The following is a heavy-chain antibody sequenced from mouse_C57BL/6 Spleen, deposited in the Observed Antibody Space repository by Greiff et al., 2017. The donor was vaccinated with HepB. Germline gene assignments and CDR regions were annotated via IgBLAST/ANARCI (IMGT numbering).Heavy chain of an antibody. J-gene: IGHJ2*01. CDR2: IYPGSGNT. CDR1: GYTFTDYY. V-gene: IGHV1-76*01. Sequence: VKLQESGAELVRPGASVKLSCKASGYTFTDYYINWVKQRPGQGLEWIARIYPGSGNTYYNEKFKGKATLTAEKSSSTAYMQLSSLTSEDSAVYFCARSGYYGSSDFDYWGQGTTLTVSS. D-gene: IGHD1-1*01. CDR3: ARSGYYGSSDFDY.